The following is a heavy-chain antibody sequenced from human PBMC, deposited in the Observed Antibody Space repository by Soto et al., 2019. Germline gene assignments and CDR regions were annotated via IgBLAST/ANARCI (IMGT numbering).Heavy chain of an antibody. D-gene: IGHD2-21*02. CDR1: GGSISSGGYY. J-gene: IGHJ6*02. Sequence: QVQLQESGPGLVKPSQTLSLTCTVSGGSISSGGYYWSWIRQHPGKGLEWIGYIYYSGSTYYNPSLKSRGTVSVDTSKDPFSLKLSAVTAADTAVYYCARVGAAIPYYYGMDVWGQGTTVTVSS. CDR3: ARVGAAIPYYYGMDV. V-gene: IGHV4-31*03. CDR2: IYYSGST.